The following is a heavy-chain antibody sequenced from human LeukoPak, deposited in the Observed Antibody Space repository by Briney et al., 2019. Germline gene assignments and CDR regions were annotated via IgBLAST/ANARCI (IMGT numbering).Heavy chain of an antibody. Sequence: GGSLRLSCVASGFTFSSFGMHWVRQAPGKGLEWVALIWYDGSNTYYADSVKGRFTISRDDSKNTVYLQMNSPRAEDTALYYCARGFLDFDSWGQGTLVIVSS. CDR1: GFTFSSFG. D-gene: IGHD3-3*01. CDR2: IWYDGSNT. J-gene: IGHJ4*02. V-gene: IGHV3-33*01. CDR3: ARGFLDFDS.